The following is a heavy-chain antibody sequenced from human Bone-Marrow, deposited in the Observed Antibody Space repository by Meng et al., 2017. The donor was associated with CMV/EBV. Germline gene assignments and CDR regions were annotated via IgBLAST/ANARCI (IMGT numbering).Heavy chain of an antibody. CDR2: INGRGDRT. CDR1: GFIFTNYA. Sequence: GGFLRPPCAAPGFIFTNYALFWVRQAPGKGLEWVSGINGRGDRTYYADYLKGRFTISRDNSKNTIYLHMINLRGDDTDVYYCAKDFTGDAVDLLYEMAVWGPGTTVTVSS. J-gene: IGHJ6*02. D-gene: IGHD7-27*01. V-gene: IGHV3-23*01. CDR3: AKDFTGDAVDLLYEMAV.